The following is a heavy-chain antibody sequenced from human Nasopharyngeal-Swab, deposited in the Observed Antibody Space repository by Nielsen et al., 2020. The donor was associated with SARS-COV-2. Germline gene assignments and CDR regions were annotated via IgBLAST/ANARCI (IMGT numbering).Heavy chain of an antibody. CDR3: AKDHQLIRNYYYYDMDV. CDR1: GFRFTSYG. CDR2: ISYDGVKT. V-gene: IGHV3-30*18. D-gene: IGHD2-8*01. J-gene: IGHJ6*02. Sequence: GESLKISCAASGFRFTSYGMHWVRQAPGKGLEWMAVISYDGVKTFYADSVKGRFTLSRDNSKNTLYLQMNSLRPDDTAVYYCAKDHQLIRNYYYYDMDVWGQGTTVTVSS.